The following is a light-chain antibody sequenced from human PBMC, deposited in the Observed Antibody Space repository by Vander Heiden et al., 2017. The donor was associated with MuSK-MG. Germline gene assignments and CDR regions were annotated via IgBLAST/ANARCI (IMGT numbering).Light chain of an antibody. CDR1: QTISSH. J-gene: IGKJ2*01. CDR3: QQSDGNLTYT. CDR2: GAS. V-gene: IGKV1-39*01. Sequence: DIQMTQSPSSLSASVGDRVTITCRASQTISSHLNWYQQKAGKAPKLLIYGASSLQTGVPSRFSGSGYGKEFILIINSRQPEDFTAYYCQQSDGNLTYTFGQGTKLXIK.